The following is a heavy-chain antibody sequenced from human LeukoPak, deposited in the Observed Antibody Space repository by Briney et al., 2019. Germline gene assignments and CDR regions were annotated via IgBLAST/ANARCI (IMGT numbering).Heavy chain of an antibody. Sequence: GESLKISCKGSGYSFTSYWIGWVRQMPGKGLEWMGIIYPGDSDTRYSPSLQGQVTISADKSISTAYLQWSSLKASDNAMYYCARTVGATPTPFDYWGQGTLVTVSS. J-gene: IGHJ4*02. D-gene: IGHD1-26*01. CDR3: ARTVGATPTPFDY. V-gene: IGHV5-51*01. CDR2: IYPGDSDT. CDR1: GYSFTSYW.